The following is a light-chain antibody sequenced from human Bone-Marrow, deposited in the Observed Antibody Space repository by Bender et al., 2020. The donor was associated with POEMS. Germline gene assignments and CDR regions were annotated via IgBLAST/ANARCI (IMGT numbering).Light chain of an antibody. V-gene: IGLV3-21*02. J-gene: IGLJ3*02. CDR1: KIGSRA. CDR2: DDD. Sequence: SYVLTQPPSVSVAPGQTASITCGGDKIGSRAVHWYQQRPGQAPVLVVYDDDDRPSGIPERFSGSKSGTSASLAITGLQSDDEAIYFCVAWDASLNGWVFGGGTKLTVL. CDR3: VAWDASLNGWV.